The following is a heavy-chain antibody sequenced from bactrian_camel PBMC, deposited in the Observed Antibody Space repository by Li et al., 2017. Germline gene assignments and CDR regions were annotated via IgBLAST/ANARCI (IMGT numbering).Heavy chain of an antibody. J-gene: IGHJ4*01. V-gene: IGHV3S55*01. D-gene: IGHD3*01. CDR3: AAGRGYSGAWCTLDTLYEYNY. CDR2: IGGDAST. Sequence: HVQLVESGGGSVETGGSLRLSCKPSFAILDDFDMMWYRQTPGNECELVASIGGDASTYYDDAVKGRFTISQDGAKNTLYLHMNNLKPEDTAMYTCAAGRGYSGAWCTLDTLYEYNYWGQGTQVTVS. CDR1: FAILDDFD.